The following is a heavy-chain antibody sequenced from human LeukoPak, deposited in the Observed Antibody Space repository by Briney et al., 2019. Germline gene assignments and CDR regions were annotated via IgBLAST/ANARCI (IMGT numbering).Heavy chain of an antibody. CDR3: ARDLGDITMVRGVIITPFGY. CDR1: GYTFTGYY. Sequence: ASVKVSCKASGYTFTGYYMHWVRQAPGQGLEWMGWINPNSGGTNYAQKFQGRVTMTRDTSISTAYMELSRLRSDDTAVYYCARDLGDITMVRGVIITPFGYWGQGTLVTVSS. CDR2: INPNSGGT. D-gene: IGHD3-10*01. J-gene: IGHJ4*02. V-gene: IGHV1-2*02.